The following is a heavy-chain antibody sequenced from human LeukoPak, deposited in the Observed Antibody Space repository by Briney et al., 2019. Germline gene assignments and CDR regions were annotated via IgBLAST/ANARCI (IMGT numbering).Heavy chain of an antibody. V-gene: IGHV3-30*04. CDR3: ARVFIAAAPGRDY. Sequence: GRSLRLSCAASGFTFSSYAMHWVRQAPGKGLEWVAVISYDGSNKYYADSVKGRFTISRDNSKNTLYLQMNSLRAEDTAVYYCARVFIAAAPGRDYWGQGTLVTVSS. CDR1: GFTFSSYA. CDR2: ISYDGSNK. D-gene: IGHD6-13*01. J-gene: IGHJ4*02.